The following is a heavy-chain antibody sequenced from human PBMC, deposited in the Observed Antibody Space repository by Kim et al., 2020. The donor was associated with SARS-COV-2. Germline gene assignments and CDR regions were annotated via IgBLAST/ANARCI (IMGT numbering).Heavy chain of an antibody. CDR1: GLTFNTNT. CDR2: VTYDGGRK. J-gene: IGHJ4*02. V-gene: IGHV3-30*01. Sequence: GGSLRLSCAASGLTFNTNTMHWVRQAPGKGLEWVAVVTYDGGRKDYADSVEGRFTISRDNSKNTLYLQMNSLRDEDTAVYYCARDTGRHYFDFWGQGNLVTVSS. D-gene: IGHD3-10*01. CDR3: ARDTGRHYFDF.